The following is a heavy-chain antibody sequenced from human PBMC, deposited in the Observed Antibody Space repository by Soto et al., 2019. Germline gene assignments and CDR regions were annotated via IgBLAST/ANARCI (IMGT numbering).Heavy chain of an antibody. CDR3: AREMKQLVQEGFLQH. CDR1: GFTFSSYT. CDR2: ISTGSSYI. D-gene: IGHD6-13*01. J-gene: IGHJ1*01. Sequence: GALRLSCAASGFTFSSYTMHWVRQAPGKGLEWVSSISTGSSYIYYADSLKGRFTISRDNAGNSLYLQMNSLRAEDTAVYYCAREMKQLVQEGFLQHWGQGTLVTVSS. V-gene: IGHV3-21*01.